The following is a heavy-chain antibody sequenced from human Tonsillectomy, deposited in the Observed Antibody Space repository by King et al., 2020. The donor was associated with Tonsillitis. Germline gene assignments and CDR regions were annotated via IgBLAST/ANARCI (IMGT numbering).Heavy chain of an antibody. CDR2: ISYDGNNK. Sequence: VQLVESGGGVVQPGGSLRLSCAASGFTFSDYGVHWVRQAPGKGLEGVAVISYDGNNKYYTDSVKGRFTISRDNSKNTLYLQMNNLRAEDTAVYYCARNYYDSGGYSNGMDVWGQGTTVTVSS. J-gene: IGHJ6*02. CDR3: ARNYYDSGGYSNGMDV. CDR1: GFTFSDYG. V-gene: IGHV3-33*05. D-gene: IGHD3-22*01.